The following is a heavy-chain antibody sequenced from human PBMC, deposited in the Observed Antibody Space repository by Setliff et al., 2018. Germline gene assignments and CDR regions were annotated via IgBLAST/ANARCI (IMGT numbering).Heavy chain of an antibody. Sequence: SVKVSCKASGGTFTNYGVSWVLQAPGQGLEWMGGTIPLFGTTDYAQKFHGRVTIITDESTSTAYMELSSLTSDDTAVYYCAREGVDTRSSTDYRYYMDVWGQGTTVTSP. J-gene: IGHJ6*03. D-gene: IGHD5-18*01. CDR2: TIPLFGTT. V-gene: IGHV1-69*05. CDR3: AREGVDTRSSTDYRYYMDV. CDR1: GGTFTNYG.